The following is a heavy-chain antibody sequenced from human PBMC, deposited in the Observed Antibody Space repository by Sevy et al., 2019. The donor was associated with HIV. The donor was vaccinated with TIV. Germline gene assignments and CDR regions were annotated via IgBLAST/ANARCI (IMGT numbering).Heavy chain of an antibody. CDR3: VKEQFDWLLRSYYFDL. D-gene: IGHD3-9*01. CDR1: GGSISTVDYY. V-gene: IGHV4-61*02. CDR2: ISASGTT. Sequence: SETLSLTCTISGGSISTVDYYCTWIRQPAGKGLEWIGRISASGTTTHNPSLESRFTMSVDTSQNQFSLKLTSVTAADTAMYYCVKEQFDWLLRSYYFDLWGRGTLVTVSS. J-gene: IGHJ2*01.